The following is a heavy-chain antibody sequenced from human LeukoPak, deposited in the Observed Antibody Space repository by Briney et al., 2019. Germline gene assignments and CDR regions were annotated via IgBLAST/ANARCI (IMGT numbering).Heavy chain of an antibody. D-gene: IGHD3-16*01. CDR1: GGTFSSYA. CDR2: INPRSGGR. Sequence: ASVKVSCKASGGTFSSYAISWVRQAPGQGLEWMGWINPRSGGRDYAQKSQGRVTMTRDTSISTAYMELSRLTSDDTAVYYCTRDVTGDYWFDPWGQGTLVTVSS. J-gene: IGHJ5*02. CDR3: TRDVTGDYWFDP. V-gene: IGHV1-2*02.